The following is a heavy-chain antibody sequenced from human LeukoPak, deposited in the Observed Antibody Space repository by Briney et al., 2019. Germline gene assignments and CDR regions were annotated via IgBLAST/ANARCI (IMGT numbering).Heavy chain of an antibody. CDR2: ISNSGGST. D-gene: IGHD3-16*02. V-gene: IGHV3-23*01. Sequence: GGSLRLSCAASGFTFSSYAMSWVRQVPGKGLEWVSGISNSGGSTYYADSVKGRFTISRDNSKNTLYLQMNSLRAEDTAVYYCAKSVGTFGGLIVRPFDYWGQGTLVTVSS. J-gene: IGHJ4*02. CDR1: GFTFSSYA. CDR3: AKSVGTFGGLIVRPFDY.